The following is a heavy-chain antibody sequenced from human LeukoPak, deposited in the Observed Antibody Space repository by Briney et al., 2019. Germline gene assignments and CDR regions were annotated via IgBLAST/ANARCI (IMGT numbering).Heavy chain of an antibody. J-gene: IGHJ4*02. Sequence: GGSLRLSCAASGFTFSSYAMSWVRQAPGKGLEWVSGISWNSGSIGYADSVKGRFTISRDNAKNSLYLQMNSLRAEDTALYYCAKGPGITIFGVVDYWGQGTLVTVSS. CDR2: ISWNSGSI. CDR1: GFTFSSYA. D-gene: IGHD3-3*01. V-gene: IGHV3-9*01. CDR3: AKGPGITIFGVVDY.